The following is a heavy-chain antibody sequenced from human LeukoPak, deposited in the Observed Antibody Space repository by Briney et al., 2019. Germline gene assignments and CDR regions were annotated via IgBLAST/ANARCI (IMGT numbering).Heavy chain of an antibody. CDR1: GFTFSSYS. D-gene: IGHD3-10*01. J-gene: IGHJ1*01. CDR3: ASYYGSGSYSGEYFQH. CDR2: ISSSSSYI. Sequence: GGSLRLSCAASGFTFSSYSMNWVRQAPGKGLEWVSSISSSSSYIYYADSVKGRFTISRDNAKNSLYLQMNSLRAEDTAAYYCASYYGSGSYSGEYFQHWGQGTLVTVSS. V-gene: IGHV3-21*01.